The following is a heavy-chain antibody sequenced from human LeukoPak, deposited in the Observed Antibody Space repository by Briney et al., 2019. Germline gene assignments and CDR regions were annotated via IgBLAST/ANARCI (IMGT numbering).Heavy chain of an antibody. D-gene: IGHD6-13*01. J-gene: IGHJ4*02. Sequence: GGSLRLSCVASGXTFSYYAVHWVRQAPGKGLEYVSTINNNGNSASYANSVKGRFTISRDNSKNTLYLQLGSLRAEDMAVYYCARDRVGSSWSEFDYWGQGTLVTVSS. CDR3: ARDRVGSSWSEFDY. CDR1: GXTFSYYA. CDR2: INNNGNSA. V-gene: IGHV3-64*01.